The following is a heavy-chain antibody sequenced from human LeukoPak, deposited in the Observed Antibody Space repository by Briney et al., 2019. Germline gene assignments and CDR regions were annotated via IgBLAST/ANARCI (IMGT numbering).Heavy chain of an antibody. CDR1: GFTFSDHY. CDR2: VSFDGSNK. D-gene: IGHD3-10*01. V-gene: IGHV3-30*18. J-gene: IGHJ6*02. CDR3: AKVERMGSVRFSYTMDV. Sequence: GGSLRLSCAASGFTFSDHYMDWVRQAPGKGLEWVAVVSFDGSNKYYAESVKGRFTISRDNSKNTLYLQMNSLRAEDTAVFFCAKVERMGSVRFSYTMDVWGQGTTVTVSS.